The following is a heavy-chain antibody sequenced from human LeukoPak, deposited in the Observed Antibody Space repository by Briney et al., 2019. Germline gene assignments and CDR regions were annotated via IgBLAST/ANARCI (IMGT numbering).Heavy chain of an antibody. CDR2: IYTSGST. J-gene: IGHJ4*02. Sequence: SETLSLTCTVSGGSISSYYWSWIRQPAGKGLEWIGRIYTSGSTNYNPSLKSRVTMSVDTSKNQFSLKLSSVTAADTAVYYCARVHDISVYYSNFDYWGQATLLTDSS. V-gene: IGHV4-4*07. D-gene: IGHD3-22*01. CDR3: ARVHDISVYYSNFDY. CDR1: GGSISSYY.